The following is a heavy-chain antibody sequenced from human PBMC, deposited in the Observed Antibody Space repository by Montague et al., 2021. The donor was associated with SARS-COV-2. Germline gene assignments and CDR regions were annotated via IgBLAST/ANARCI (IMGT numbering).Heavy chain of an antibody. CDR1: GGSISSYY. CDR2: IYTSGST. CDR3: AREEWELPTTEHYYYYDGMDV. J-gene: IGHJ6*02. Sequence: SETLSLTCTVSGGSISSYYWSWIRQPAGKGLEWIGRIYTSGSTNYNPSLKSQVTMSVDTSKNQFSLKLSSVTAADTAVYYCAREEWELPTTEHYYYYDGMDVWGQGTTVTVSS. D-gene: IGHD1-26*01. V-gene: IGHV4-4*07.